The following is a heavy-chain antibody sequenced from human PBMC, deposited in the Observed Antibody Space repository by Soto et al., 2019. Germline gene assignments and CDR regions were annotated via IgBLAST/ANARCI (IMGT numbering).Heavy chain of an antibody. J-gene: IGHJ4*02. CDR2: IYYSGST. V-gene: IGHV4-30-4*01. Sequence: SETLSLTCTVSGGSISSGDYYWSWIRQPPGKGLEWIGYIYYSGSTYYNPSLKSRVTISVDTSKNQFSLKLSSVTAADTAVYYCARVNYYDSSGYYHKWGQGTLVTVSS. D-gene: IGHD3-22*01. CDR3: ARVNYYDSSGYYHK. CDR1: GGSISSGDYY.